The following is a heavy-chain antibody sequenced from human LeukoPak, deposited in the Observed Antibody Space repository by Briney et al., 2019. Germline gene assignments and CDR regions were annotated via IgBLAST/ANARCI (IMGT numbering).Heavy chain of an antibody. CDR2: ITNTGST. V-gene: IGHV4-39*01. D-gene: IGHD3-10*01. CDR1: GGSISNSAYC. Sequence: SETLSLTCTVSGGSISNSAYCWVWIRQPPGKGLEWIGTITNTGSTYSNPSLKSRVTISIDTSKTQISLKLTSVTAADTAVFYCARKTTGTSMDVWGQGTPVTVSS. CDR3: ARKTTGTSMDV. J-gene: IGHJ6*02.